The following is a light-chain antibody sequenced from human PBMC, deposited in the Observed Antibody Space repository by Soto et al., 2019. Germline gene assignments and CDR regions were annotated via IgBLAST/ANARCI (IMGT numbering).Light chain of an antibody. CDR2: EGS. Sequence: SALTQPASVSGSPGQSITISCTGTSSGVGSYNVVSWYQQHPGKAPKLMIYEGSKRPSGVSNRFSGSKSGNTASLTISGLQAEDEADYYYCSYAGTGTYVFGTGTKLTVL. CDR3: CSYAGTGTYV. V-gene: IGLV2-23*01. CDR1: SSGVGSYNV. J-gene: IGLJ1*01.